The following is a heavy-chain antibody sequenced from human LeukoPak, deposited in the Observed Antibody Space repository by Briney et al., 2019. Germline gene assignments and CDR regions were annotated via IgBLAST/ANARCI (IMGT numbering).Heavy chain of an antibody. CDR2: LYNSGST. CDR3: AREMYYYDSSGYYPSDYYGMDV. Sequence: SETLSLTCTVSGGSISSYYWSWIRQPPGKGLEWIGYLYNSGSTNYNPSLKSRVTISVDTSKNQFSLKLSSVTAADTAVYYCAREMYYYDSSGYYPSDYYGMDVWGQGTTVTVSS. CDR1: GGSISSYY. V-gene: IGHV4-59*01. J-gene: IGHJ6*02. D-gene: IGHD3-22*01.